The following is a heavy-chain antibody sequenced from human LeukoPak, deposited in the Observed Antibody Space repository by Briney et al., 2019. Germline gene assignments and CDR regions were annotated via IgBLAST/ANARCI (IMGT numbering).Heavy chain of an antibody. J-gene: IGHJ4*02. Sequence: ASVKVSCKASGYTFTGYYMHWVRQAPGQGLEWMGWINPNSGGTNYAQKFQGRVTMTRDTSISTAYMELSRLRSDDTAVYYCARVAPPLNSGSQGGIDYWGQGTLVTVSS. D-gene: IGHD1-26*01. CDR1: GYTFTGYY. CDR3: ARVAPPLNSGSQGGIDY. CDR2: INPNSGGT. V-gene: IGHV1-2*02.